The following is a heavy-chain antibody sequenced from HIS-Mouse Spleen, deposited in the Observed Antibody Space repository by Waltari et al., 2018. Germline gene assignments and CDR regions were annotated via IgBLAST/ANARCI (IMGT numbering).Heavy chain of an antibody. D-gene: IGHD6-13*01. V-gene: IGHV4-39*07. J-gene: IGHJ2*01. CDR1: GGPISSRSYY. CDR3: AREIPYSSSWYDWYFDL. CDR2: IYYSGST. Sequence: QLHLQESGPGLVKPSETLSLTCTASGGPISSRSYYVGWSRQPPGKGLEWIGSIYYSGSTYYNPSLKSRVTISVDTSKNQFSLKLSSVTAADTAVYYCAREIPYSSSWYDWYFDLWGRGTLVTVSS.